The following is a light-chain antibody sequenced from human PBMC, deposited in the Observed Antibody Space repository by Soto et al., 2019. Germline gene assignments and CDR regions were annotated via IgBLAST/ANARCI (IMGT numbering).Light chain of an antibody. CDR3: HQYNTWPLT. V-gene: IGKV3-15*01. CDR2: DVS. J-gene: IGKJ4*01. Sequence: EIVMTQSPVALSVSPGERATLSCRASQAIRSDLAWCQQKPGQAPRLLISDVSTRATGIPARFNGSGSGTEFTLAISSLQFEDFAVYYCHQYNTWPLTFGGGTKVDIK. CDR1: QAIRSD.